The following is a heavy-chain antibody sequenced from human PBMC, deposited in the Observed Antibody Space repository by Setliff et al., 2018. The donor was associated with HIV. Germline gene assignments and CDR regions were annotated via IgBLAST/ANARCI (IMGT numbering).Heavy chain of an antibody. D-gene: IGHD1-26*01. Sequence: GASVKVSCKASGYTFTGYYMHWVRQAPGEGLEWMGWISAYTGNTNYAQKFHGRVSMTTDSSTSTGYMELTSLRSDDTAVYYCARRRRSSDDSFDFWGQGTLVTVSS. J-gene: IGHJ3*01. CDR1: GYTFTGYY. V-gene: IGHV1-18*04. CDR3: ARRRRSSDDSFDF. CDR2: ISAYTGNT.